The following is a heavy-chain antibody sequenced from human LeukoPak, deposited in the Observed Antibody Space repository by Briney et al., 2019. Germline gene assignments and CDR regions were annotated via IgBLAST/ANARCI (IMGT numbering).Heavy chain of an antibody. CDR3: ARGAGSFDI. CDR1: GFTFSSYA. CDR2: ITTSSTYI. Sequence: PGGSLRLSCAASGFTFSSYAMNWVRQAPGKGLEWVSSITTSSTYIYYEDSMKGRFIISRDNAKNSLYLQMNSLRAEDTAVYYCARGAGSFDIWGQGTMVTVSS. V-gene: IGHV3-21*01. J-gene: IGHJ3*02.